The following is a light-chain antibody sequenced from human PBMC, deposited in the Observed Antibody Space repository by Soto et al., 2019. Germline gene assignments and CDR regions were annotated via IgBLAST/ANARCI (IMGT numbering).Light chain of an antibody. CDR3: QQYGSSGT. CDR2: GAS. J-gene: IGKJ1*01. Sequence: DIVLTQSPCTLSLSPGERATLSCRASQSVSNNYLAWYQQKPSQAPRLLIYGASNRATGIPDRFSGSGSGTDFTLTISRLEPENFAVYYCQQYGSSGTFGQGTKVDIK. V-gene: IGKV3-20*01. CDR1: QSVSNNY.